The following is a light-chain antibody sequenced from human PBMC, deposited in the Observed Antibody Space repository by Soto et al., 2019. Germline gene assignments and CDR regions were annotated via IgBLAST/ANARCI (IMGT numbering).Light chain of an antibody. CDR2: GAS. CDR3: QNYDISPYP. CDR1: QSVASNS. Sequence: ETVLTQSPGTLSLSPGETATLCCRAGQSVASNSLAWCQQQPGQAPRLLVYGASGRATDIPDRFSGRGSGTHLTLPIHRLEPEDFAVYYSQNYDISPYPFGQGT. V-gene: IGKV3-20*01. J-gene: IGKJ2*01.